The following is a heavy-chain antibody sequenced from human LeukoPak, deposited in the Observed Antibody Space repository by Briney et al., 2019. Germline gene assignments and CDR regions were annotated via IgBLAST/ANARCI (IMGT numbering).Heavy chain of an antibody. CDR1: GGSISSSSYS. J-gene: IGHJ3*02. D-gene: IGHD3-22*01. Sequence: PSETLSLTCTVSGGSISSSSYSWGWIRQPPGKGLEWIGSTYYSGSTYYNPSLKSRVTISVDTSKNQFSLKLSSVTAADTAVYYCARQPRYYYDSSGYGAFDIWGQGTMVTVSS. V-gene: IGHV4-39*01. CDR3: ARQPRYYYDSSGYGAFDI. CDR2: TYYSGST.